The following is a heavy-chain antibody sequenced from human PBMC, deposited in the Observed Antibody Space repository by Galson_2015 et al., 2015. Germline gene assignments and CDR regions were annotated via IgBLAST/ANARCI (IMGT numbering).Heavy chain of an antibody. D-gene: IGHD3-3*01. Sequence: SLRLSCAASESTFSSYYMSWVRQAPGKGLEWVSSISSTTTYIYYADSVKGRFTISRDNAKNSLYLQMNSLGAEDTAVYYCARQILDYDFWSGYCPTNFDYWGQGTLVTVSS. CDR3: ARQILDYDFWSGYCPTNFDY. J-gene: IGHJ4*02. CDR1: ESTFSSYY. CDR2: ISSTTTYI. V-gene: IGHV3-21*01.